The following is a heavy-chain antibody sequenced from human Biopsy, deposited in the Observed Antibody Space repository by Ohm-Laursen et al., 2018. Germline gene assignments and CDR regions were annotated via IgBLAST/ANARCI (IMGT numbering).Heavy chain of an antibody. CDR1: GFTFHTYA. Sequence: GSLRLSCAASGFTFHTYAMNWVRQAPGKGLEWVAHIDVSDYNTYYADSVRGRFTISRDNSNQMVHLEINSLTADDTAVYYCVKQWGGYNFDSWGQGTLVTVSS. J-gene: IGHJ5*01. D-gene: IGHD1-14*01. CDR2: IDVSDYNT. CDR3: VKQWGGYNFDS. V-gene: IGHV3-23*01.